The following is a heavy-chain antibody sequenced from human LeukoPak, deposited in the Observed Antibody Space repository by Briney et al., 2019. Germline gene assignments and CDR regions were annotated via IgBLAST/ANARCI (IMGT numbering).Heavy chain of an antibody. J-gene: IGHJ4*02. Sequence: GESLKISCEGSGYSFTSYWIGGLRQMPGKGLEWMGIIYPADSDTRYSPSFQGQVTISADKSISTAYLQWNSLKASATAMYYCARRRTGTYYFDYWGQGTLVTVSS. V-gene: IGHV5-51*01. CDR2: IYPADSDT. CDR1: GYSFTSYW. D-gene: IGHD1/OR15-1a*01. CDR3: ARRRTGTYYFDY.